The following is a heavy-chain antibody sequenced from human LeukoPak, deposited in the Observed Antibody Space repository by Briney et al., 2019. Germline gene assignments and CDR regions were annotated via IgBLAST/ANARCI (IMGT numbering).Heavy chain of an antibody. D-gene: IGHD3-10*01. Sequence: SETLSLTCSVSGGSVSNYFWSWIRQPPGKGLEWIGYVSNSGSANYNPSLKSRVTISVDTSKNQISLKLNSVTAADTAVYYCARGSLLRLGENRRWYFDLWGRGTLVTVSS. CDR2: VSNSGSA. V-gene: IGHV4-59*02. CDR1: GGSVSNYF. J-gene: IGHJ2*01. CDR3: ARGSLLRLGENRRWYFDL.